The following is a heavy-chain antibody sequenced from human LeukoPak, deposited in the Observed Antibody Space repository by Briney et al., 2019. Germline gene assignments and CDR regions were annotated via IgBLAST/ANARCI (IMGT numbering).Heavy chain of an antibody. CDR1: GGSFSGYY. V-gene: IGHV4-34*01. J-gene: IGHJ4*02. CDR3: ARGEGQLWSYYFDY. Sequence: SETLSLTCAVYGGSFSGYYWSWIRQPPGKGLEWIGEINHSGSTNYNPSLKSRATISVDTSKNQFSLKLSSVTAADTAVYYCARGEGQLWSYYFDYWGQGTLVTVSS. D-gene: IGHD5-18*01. CDR2: INHSGST.